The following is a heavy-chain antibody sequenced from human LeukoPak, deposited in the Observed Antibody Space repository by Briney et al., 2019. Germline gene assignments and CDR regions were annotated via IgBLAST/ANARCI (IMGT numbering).Heavy chain of an antibody. CDR2: ISGSGSST. Sequence: GVSLRLSCAASGFTFSSYAMSWVRQAPGKGLEWVSAISGSGSSTYYADSVKGRFTISRDNSKNTLYLQMNSLRAEDTAVYYCANVIMSPSDYWGQGTLVTVSS. J-gene: IGHJ4*02. V-gene: IGHV3-23*01. CDR3: ANVIMSPSDY. CDR1: GFTFSSYA. D-gene: IGHD5/OR15-5a*01.